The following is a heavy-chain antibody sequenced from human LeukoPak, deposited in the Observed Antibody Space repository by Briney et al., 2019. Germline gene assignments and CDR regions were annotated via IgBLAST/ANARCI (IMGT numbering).Heavy chain of an antibody. CDR3: ARDTDYAPFDY. D-gene: IGHD4-17*01. Sequence: SETLSLTCSVSGYFISSGYYWGWIRQPPGKGLEWIGSTYHSGRTYYNPSLKSRVTISVDTSKNQLSLKLTSVTAADTAVYYCARDTDYAPFDYWGQGTLVTVSS. J-gene: IGHJ4*02. CDR2: TYHSGRT. CDR1: GYFISSGYY. V-gene: IGHV4-38-2*02.